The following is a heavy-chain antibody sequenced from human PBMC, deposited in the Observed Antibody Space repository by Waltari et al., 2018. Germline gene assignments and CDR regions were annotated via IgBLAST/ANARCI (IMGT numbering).Heavy chain of an antibody. CDR3: ASGPLLWFGESLHYVDY. CDR2: INPNSGGP. V-gene: IGHV1-2*02. Sequence: QVQLVQSGAEVKKPGPSVKVSCKASGYTFTGYYMHWVRPAPGQGLEWMGWINPNSGGPNHGEKFKGRETMTRETSISTAYMELSRLRSDDTAVYYCASGPLLWFGESLHYVDYWGQGTLVTVSS. D-gene: IGHD3-10*01. J-gene: IGHJ4*02. CDR1: GYTFTGYY.